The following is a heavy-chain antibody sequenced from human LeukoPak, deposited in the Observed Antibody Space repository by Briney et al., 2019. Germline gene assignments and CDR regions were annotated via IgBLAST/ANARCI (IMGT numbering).Heavy chain of an antibody. V-gene: IGHV4-59*08. Sequence: SETVSLLCTVCGDSISPWYGSWFRQSPGKGLEWIADVYYTGSSKYSPSLKSRVTISLDTSENQLSLNLTSVTAADTAVYYCVRSGGAGGGVWGQGTLVTVPS. CDR3: VRSGGAGGGV. CDR2: VYYTGSS. CDR1: GDSISPWY. J-gene: IGHJ4*02. D-gene: IGHD3-10*01.